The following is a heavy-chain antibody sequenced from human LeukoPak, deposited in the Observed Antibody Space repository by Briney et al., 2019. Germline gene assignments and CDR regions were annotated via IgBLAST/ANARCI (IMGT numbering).Heavy chain of an antibody. CDR3: ARDRGRYYDSRGFYWGYYFDS. J-gene: IGHJ4*02. CDR1: GFRFSDFT. Sequence: GGSLRLSCAASGFRFSDFTMTWVRQAPGKGPEWVSAIGGRGGSTYYADSLGGRFTISRDNSKDMVYLQMSSVRVDDTAVYYCARDRGRYYDSRGFYWGYYFDSWGQGILVTVST. V-gene: IGHV3-23*01. CDR2: IGGRGGST. D-gene: IGHD3-22*01.